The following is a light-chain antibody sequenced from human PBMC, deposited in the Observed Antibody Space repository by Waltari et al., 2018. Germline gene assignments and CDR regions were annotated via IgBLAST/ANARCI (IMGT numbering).Light chain of an antibody. CDR2: DAF. J-gene: IGKJ4*01. CDR3: QQYANLPLT. Sequence: EIVLTQSPGTLSLSPGERATLSCRASQNVVSAFLAWYQQKPGQAPRLLLYDAFKRATGTPDRFTGSGSGTDFTLTISRLEPEDVAVYYCQQYANLPLTFGGGTKVEIK. CDR1: QNVVSAF. V-gene: IGKV3-20*01.